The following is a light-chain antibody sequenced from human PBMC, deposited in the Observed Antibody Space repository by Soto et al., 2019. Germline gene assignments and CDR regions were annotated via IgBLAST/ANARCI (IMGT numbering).Light chain of an antibody. CDR2: ATS. Sequence: DIQMTQSPSSLSASVGDRVTITCRASQSISNYLNWYQQKPGKAPKLLIYATSSMQSGVPSRFSGSVYRTDFTLTISSLQPEDFATYYCQQSYSSPSGLTFGGGTKVDIK. CDR1: QSISNY. J-gene: IGKJ4*01. CDR3: QQSYSSPSGLT. V-gene: IGKV1-39*01.